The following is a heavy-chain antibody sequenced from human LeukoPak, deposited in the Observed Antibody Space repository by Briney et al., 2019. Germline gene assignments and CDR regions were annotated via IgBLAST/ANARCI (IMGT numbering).Heavy chain of an antibody. J-gene: IGHJ4*02. CDR3: ARGRTLVGGSTRSYDH. CDR1: GGSISSSSYY. D-gene: IGHD1-26*01. Sequence: PSETLSLTCTVSGGSISSSSYYWGWIRQPPGKGLEWIGSIYYSGSTYYNPSLKSRVTISVDTSKNQFSLKLSSVTAADTAVYYCARGRTLVGGSTRSYDHWGQGTLVTVSS. CDR2: IYYSGST. V-gene: IGHV4-39*07.